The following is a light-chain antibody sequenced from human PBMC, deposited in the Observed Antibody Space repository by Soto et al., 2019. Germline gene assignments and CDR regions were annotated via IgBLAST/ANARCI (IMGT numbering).Light chain of an antibody. CDR2: ATS. CDR3: LQDHNYPRT. CDR1: QGIRND. J-gene: IGKJ1*01. V-gene: IGKV1-6*01. Sequence: AIQMTQSPSSLSASVGDRVTITCRASQGIRNDLGWYQQKAGKAPKVLIYATSSLQSGGPSRFSGNGSGTDFTLTISSLQPEDFATYYCLQDHNYPRTFGQGTKVEIK.